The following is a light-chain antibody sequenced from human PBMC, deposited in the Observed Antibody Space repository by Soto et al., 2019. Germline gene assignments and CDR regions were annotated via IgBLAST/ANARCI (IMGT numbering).Light chain of an antibody. Sequence: DIQMTQSPSTLSASVGDRVTITCRASQSISNWLAWYQQKPGKAPKLLIYKASSLESGVPSRFSGSGSGTEFTLTISSLQPDDFGTYYCQEYNSYSEAFGQGTKVE. V-gene: IGKV1-5*03. CDR2: KAS. J-gene: IGKJ1*01. CDR1: QSISNW. CDR3: QEYNSYSEA.